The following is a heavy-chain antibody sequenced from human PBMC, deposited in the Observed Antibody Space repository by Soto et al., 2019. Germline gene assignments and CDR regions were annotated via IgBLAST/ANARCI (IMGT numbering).Heavy chain of an antibody. CDR3: ARGGVCSSTSCVNWFDP. J-gene: IGHJ5*02. CDR2: IYYSGST. CDR1: GGSISSSSYY. Sequence: SETLSLTCTVSGGSISSSSYYWGWIRQPPGKGLEWIGSIYYSGSTYYNPSLKSRVTISVDTYKNQFSLKLSSVTAADTAVYYCARGGVCSSTSCVNWFDPWGQGTLVTVSS. D-gene: IGHD2-2*01. V-gene: IGHV4-39*01.